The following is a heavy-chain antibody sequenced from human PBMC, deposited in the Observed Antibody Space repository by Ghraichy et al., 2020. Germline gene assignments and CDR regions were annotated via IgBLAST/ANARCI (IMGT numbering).Heavy chain of an antibody. CDR1: GYTFTSYD. V-gene: IGHV1-8*03. Sequence: ASLKVSCKASGYTFTSYDINWVRQATRQGLEWMGWMNPNSGNTGYAQKFQGRVTITRNTSISTAYMELSSLRSEDTAVYYCARASNDYGDYRWGQGTLVTVSS. CDR3: ARASNDYGDYR. CDR2: MNPNSGNT. D-gene: IGHD4-17*01. J-gene: IGHJ4*02.